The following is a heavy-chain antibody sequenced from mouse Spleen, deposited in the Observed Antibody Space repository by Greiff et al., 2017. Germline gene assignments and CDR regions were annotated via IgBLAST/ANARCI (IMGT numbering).Heavy chain of an antibody. CDR2: ISSGGSYT. CDR1: GFTFSSYG. V-gene: IGHV5-6*01. J-gene: IGHJ2*01. CDR3: ARHGNYRYDRGDYFDY. D-gene: IGHD2-14*01. Sequence: EVKLVESGGDLVKPGGSLKLSCAASGFTFSSYGMSWVRQTPDKRLEWVATISSGGSYTYYPDSVKGRFTISRDNAKNTLYLQMSSLKSEDTAMYYCARHGNYRYDRGDYFDYWGQGTTLTVSS.